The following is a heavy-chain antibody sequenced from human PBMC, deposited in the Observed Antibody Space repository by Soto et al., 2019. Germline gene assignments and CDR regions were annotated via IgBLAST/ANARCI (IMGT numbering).Heavy chain of an antibody. V-gene: IGHV3-23*01. Sequence: EVQLLESGGGLAQPGGSLRLSCAASGFTFSGFAMSWVRQAPGKGLEWVSAITGSGGSTYHAASGKGRFTISRDNSKNTLYVEMNSLRADDTAVYYCAKGSSSSRPYYFASWGQGTLATVSS. D-gene: IGHD6-6*01. CDR1: GFTFSGFA. J-gene: IGHJ4*02. CDR3: AKGSSSSRPYYFAS. CDR2: ITGSGGST.